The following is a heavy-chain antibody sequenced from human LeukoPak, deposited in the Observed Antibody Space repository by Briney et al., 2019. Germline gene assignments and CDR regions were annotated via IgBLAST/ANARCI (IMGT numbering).Heavy chain of an antibody. CDR1: GRSVSSSFYY. V-gene: IGHV4-39*01. D-gene: IGHD1-26*01. J-gene: IGHJ4*02. CDR2: MYFSGST. Sequence: SDTLSLTCTVSGRSVSSSFYYCGWIRQPPGKGLGWIGSMYFSGSTHYNPSLKSRVTISLDTSKNQFSLKLTSVTAADTAVYYCANAASYSVDYWGQGTLVTVSS. CDR3: ANAASYSVDY.